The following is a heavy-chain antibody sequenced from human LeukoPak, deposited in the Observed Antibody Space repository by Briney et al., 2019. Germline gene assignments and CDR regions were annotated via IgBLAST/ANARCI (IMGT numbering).Heavy chain of an antibody. D-gene: IGHD6-13*01. J-gene: IGHJ3*02. CDR1: GGSISSYY. V-gene: IGHV4-4*07. CDR2: IYTSGST. CDR3: ARTYSRSETAFDI. Sequence: SETLSLTCTVSGGSISSYYWSWIRQPAGKGLEWIGRIYTSGSTNYTPSLKSRVTMSVDPSKHQFSLKLTSVPAADTAVYYCARTYSRSETAFDIWGQGTMVTVSS.